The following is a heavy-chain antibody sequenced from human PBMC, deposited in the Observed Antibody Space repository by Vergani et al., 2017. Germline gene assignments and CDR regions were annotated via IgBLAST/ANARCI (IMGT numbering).Heavy chain of an antibody. CDR1: GGYISRHY. J-gene: IGHJ4*02. Sequence: QVRPQESGPGLVKPSETLSLTCSVSGGYISRHYWSWIRPPPGKELEWIGYMYHSGSTNYNPSLETRVTMSGDTSKNQFSLNLNSVTAADTAVYYWGSVADFYGLGSRRLDFWGQGTLVTVSS. D-gene: IGHD3-10*01. CDR2: MYHSGST. V-gene: IGHV4-59*11. CDR3: GSVADFYGLGSRRLDF.